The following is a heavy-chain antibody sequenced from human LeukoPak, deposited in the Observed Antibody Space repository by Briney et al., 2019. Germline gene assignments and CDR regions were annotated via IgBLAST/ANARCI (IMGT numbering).Heavy chain of an antibody. J-gene: IGHJ5*02. CDR1: GFTFSSYG. D-gene: IGHD6-13*01. Sequence: PGGSLRLSCAASGFTFSSYGMHWVRQAAGRGLEWVSGIGVAGDTYYLGSVKGRFTISRENAKNSLYLQMNSLRAEDTAVYYCARARHLAGYRNSWYDHWGQGTLVTVPS. CDR3: ARARHLAGYRNSWYDH. CDR2: IGVAGDT. V-gene: IGHV3-13*01.